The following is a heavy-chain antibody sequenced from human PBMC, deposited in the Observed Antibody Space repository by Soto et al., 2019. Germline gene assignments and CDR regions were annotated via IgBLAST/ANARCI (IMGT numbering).Heavy chain of an antibody. CDR2: IYYSGST. D-gene: IGHD6-13*01. J-gene: IGHJ4*02. V-gene: IGHV4-39*01. CDR1: GGSISSSSYY. Sequence: SETLSLTCTVSGGSISSSSYYWGWIRQPPGKGLEWIGSIYYSGSTYYNPSLKSRVTISVDTSKNQFSLKLSSVTAADTAVYYCARHAGSWYYYNILENPFDYWGQGTLVTVSS. CDR3: ARHAGSWYYYNILENPFDY.